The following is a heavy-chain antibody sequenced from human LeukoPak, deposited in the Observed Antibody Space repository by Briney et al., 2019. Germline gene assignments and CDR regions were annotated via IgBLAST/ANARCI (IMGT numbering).Heavy chain of an antibody. CDR2: IYYSGST. CDR1: GGSISSGGYY. V-gene: IGHV4-31*03. CDR3: ARDGDGFFDY. Sequence: SQTLSLTCTVSGGSISSGGYYWSWIRQHPGKGLEWIGYIYYSGSTYYNPSLKSRVTISVDTSKNQFSLKLSSVTAADTAVYYCARDGDGFFDYWGQGTLVTVSS. J-gene: IGHJ4*02. D-gene: IGHD5-24*01.